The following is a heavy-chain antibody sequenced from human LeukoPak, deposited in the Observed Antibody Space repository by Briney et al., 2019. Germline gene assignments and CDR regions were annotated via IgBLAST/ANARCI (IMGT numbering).Heavy chain of an antibody. Sequence: GRSLRLSCAASGFTFSSYAMHWVRQAPGKGLEWVSYISSSSSNINYADSVKGRFSISRDNGKKSLYLQMDSLRVEDTAVYYCARVWANYYGSGSYERYFDYWGQGTLVPVPS. CDR1: GFTFSSYA. J-gene: IGHJ4*02. CDR3: ARVWANYYGSGSYERYFDY. V-gene: IGHV3-48*04. D-gene: IGHD3-10*01. CDR2: ISSSSSNI.